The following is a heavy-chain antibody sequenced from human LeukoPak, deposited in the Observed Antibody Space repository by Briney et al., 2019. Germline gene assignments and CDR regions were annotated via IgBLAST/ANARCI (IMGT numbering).Heavy chain of an antibody. CDR3: AKGTAECGGDCYSDY. V-gene: IGHV3-30*02. CDR1: GFTFSSYG. D-gene: IGHD2-21*01. J-gene: IGHJ4*02. CDR2: IRYDGSNK. Sequence: GGSLRLSCAASGFTFSSYGMHWVRQAPGKGLEWVAFIRYDGSNKYYADSVKGRFTISRDNSKNTLYLQMNSLRAEDTAVYYCAKGTAECGGDCYSDYWGQGTLVTVSS.